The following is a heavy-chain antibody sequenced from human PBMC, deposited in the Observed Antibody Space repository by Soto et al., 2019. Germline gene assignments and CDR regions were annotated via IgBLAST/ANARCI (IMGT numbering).Heavy chain of an antibody. CDR2: FYHSVTA. CDR3: ARDGGSYSGIDY. D-gene: IGHD1-26*01. CDR1: GYSISTGYY. J-gene: IGHJ4*02. V-gene: IGHV4-38-2*02. Sequence: PSETLSLTCAVSGYSISTGYYWAWIRQPPGKGLEWIGSFYHSVTAYYNPSLKSRVTISVDTSKNQFSLRLTSVTAADTAMYFCARDGGSYSGIDYWGQGTL.